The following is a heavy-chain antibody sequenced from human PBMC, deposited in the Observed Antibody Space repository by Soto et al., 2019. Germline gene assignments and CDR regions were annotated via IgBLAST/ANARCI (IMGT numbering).Heavy chain of an antibody. CDR3: ARGVASYYYYGMDV. CDR2: IYYSGST. V-gene: IGHV4-59*01. Sequence: PAETLSLTCTVSGGSISSYYWSWIRQAPGKGLEWIGYIYYSGSTNYNPSLKSRVTISVDTSKNQFSLKLSSVTAADTAVYYCARGVASYYYYGMDVWGQGTTVTVSS. CDR1: GGSISSYY. D-gene: IGHD2-15*01. J-gene: IGHJ6*02.